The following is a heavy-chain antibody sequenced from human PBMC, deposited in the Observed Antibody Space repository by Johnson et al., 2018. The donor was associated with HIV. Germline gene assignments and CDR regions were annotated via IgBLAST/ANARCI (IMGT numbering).Heavy chain of an antibody. V-gene: IGHV3-30*02. CDR2: LRYDGTNQ. Sequence: QVQLVESGGGVVQPGGSLRLSCAASGFNFNGFGMHWVRQAPGKGLEWVAFLRYDGTNQNYGDSVKGRFTISRDNSKNTLFLQMNSLKTEDTAVYYCARRGDFGAYYPFDFWGQGTMVTVSS. CDR1: GFNFNGFG. CDR3: ARRGDFGAYYPFDF. J-gene: IGHJ3*01. D-gene: IGHD4/OR15-4a*01.